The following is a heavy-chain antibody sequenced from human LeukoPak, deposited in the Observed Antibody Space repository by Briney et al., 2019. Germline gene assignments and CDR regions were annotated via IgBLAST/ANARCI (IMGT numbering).Heavy chain of an antibody. D-gene: IGHD3-3*01. CDR3: TREPCDAWSGYWGWFDP. CDR1: GFTFRSYG. CDR2: IWYDGSNK. V-gene: IGHV3-33*01. Sequence: PGRSLRLSCAASGFTFRSYGLHWVRQAPGKGLEWVAAIWYDGSNKYYTDSVMGRFTISRDNSKNTLYLQMNSLRAEDTAVYYCTREPCDAWSGYWGWFDPWGQGTLVTVSS. J-gene: IGHJ5*02.